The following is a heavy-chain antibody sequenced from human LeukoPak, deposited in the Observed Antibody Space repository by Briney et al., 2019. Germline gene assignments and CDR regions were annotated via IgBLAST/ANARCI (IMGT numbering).Heavy chain of an antibody. Sequence: NTGGSLRLSCAASGFTFSDYYMTWIRQAPGKGLEWVSYISSSGTTIYYADSVKGRFTISRDNAENSLYLQMNSLRAEDTAVYYCARDGYDFWSSYYYFDYWGQGTLVTVSS. V-gene: IGHV3-11*04. CDR2: ISSSGTTI. CDR3: ARDGYDFWSSYYYFDY. CDR1: GFTFSDYY. J-gene: IGHJ4*02. D-gene: IGHD3-3*01.